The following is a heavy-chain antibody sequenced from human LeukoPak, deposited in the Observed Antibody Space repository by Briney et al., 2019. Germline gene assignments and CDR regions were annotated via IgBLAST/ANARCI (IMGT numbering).Heavy chain of an antibody. CDR1: GGSISSYD. D-gene: IGHD3-22*01. V-gene: IGHV4-59*01. Sequence: SETLSLTCTVSGGSISSYDWSWIRQPPGKGLEWIGYIYYSGSTNYNPSLKSRVTISVDTSKNQFSLKLSSVTAADTAVYYCARTDSYYDTSGYWHYYFDYWGQGTLVTVSS. J-gene: IGHJ4*02. CDR3: ARTDSYYDTSGYWHYYFDY. CDR2: IYYSGST.